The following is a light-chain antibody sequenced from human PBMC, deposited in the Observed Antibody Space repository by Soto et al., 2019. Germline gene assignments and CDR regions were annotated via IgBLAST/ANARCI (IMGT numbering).Light chain of an antibody. CDR1: SSNIGAGYD. CDR2: GNG. CDR3: QSYDSSLSGHVV. J-gene: IGLJ2*01. V-gene: IGLV1-40*01. Sequence: QLVLTQPPSVSGAPGQRVTISCTGSSSNIGAGYDVHWYQQLPGTAPKLLIYGNGNRPSGVPDRFSGSKSGTSASLAITGLQAEDEADYYCQSYDSSLSGHVVFGVGTKVTVL.